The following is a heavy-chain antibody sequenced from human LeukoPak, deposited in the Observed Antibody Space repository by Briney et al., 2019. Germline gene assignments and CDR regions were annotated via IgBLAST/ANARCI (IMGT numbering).Heavy chain of an antibody. CDR2: ISTSSSYI. D-gene: IGHD4-23*01. CDR3: ARVGGATLVTMYFDY. V-gene: IGHV3-21*01. CDR1: GCTITSYT. Sequence: PGGSLRLSCVASGCTITSYTMNWVRQAPGKGLEWVSSISTSSSYIFYADSVKGRFTISRDNAKTSLLLQMNSLRDEDTAVYYCARVGGATLVTMYFDYWGQGTLVTVSS. J-gene: IGHJ4*02.